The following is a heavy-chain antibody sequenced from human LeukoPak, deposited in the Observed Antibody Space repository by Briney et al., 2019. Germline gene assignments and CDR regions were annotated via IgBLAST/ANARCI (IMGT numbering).Heavy chain of an antibody. Sequence: PGGSLRLSCAASGFTFSSYSMNWVHQAPGKGLEWVSSISSSSSYIYYADSVKGRFTISRDNAKNSLYLQMNSLRAEDTAVYYCARAITYYYDSSGYSLFDYWGQGTLVTVSS. CDR2: ISSSSSYI. CDR3: ARAITYYYDSSGYSLFDY. J-gene: IGHJ4*02. CDR1: GFTFSSYS. D-gene: IGHD3-22*01. V-gene: IGHV3-21*01.